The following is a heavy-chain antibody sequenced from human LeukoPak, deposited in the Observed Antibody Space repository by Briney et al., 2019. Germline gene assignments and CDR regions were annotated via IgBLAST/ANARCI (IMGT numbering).Heavy chain of an antibody. V-gene: IGHV4-39*01. CDR1: GGSISSSNYY. Sequence: PSETLSLTCTVSGGSISSSNYYWGWIRQPPGKGLEWIGSIYYSGSNYHTPSLKSQVTISVDTSKNQFSLKLSSVTAPDTALYYCARLDGYCSGGSCYSVSFVDPWGQGTLVTVSS. J-gene: IGHJ5*02. CDR3: ARLDGYCSGGSCYSVSFVDP. CDR2: IYYSGSN. D-gene: IGHD2-15*01.